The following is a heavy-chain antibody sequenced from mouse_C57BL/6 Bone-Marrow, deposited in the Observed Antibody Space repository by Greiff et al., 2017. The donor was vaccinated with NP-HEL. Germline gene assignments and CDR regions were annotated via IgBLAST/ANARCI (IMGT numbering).Heavy chain of an antibody. Sequence: QVQLKESGAELVRPGTSVKVSCKASGYAFTNYLIEWVKQRPGQGLEWIGVINPGSGGTNYNEKFKGKATLTADKPSSTAYMQLSSLTSEDSAVYFCARSPSYDGYWIYAMDYWGQGTSVTVSS. V-gene: IGHV1-54*01. CDR3: ARSPSYDGYWIYAMDY. CDR2: INPGSGGT. D-gene: IGHD2-3*01. J-gene: IGHJ4*01. CDR1: GYAFTNYL.